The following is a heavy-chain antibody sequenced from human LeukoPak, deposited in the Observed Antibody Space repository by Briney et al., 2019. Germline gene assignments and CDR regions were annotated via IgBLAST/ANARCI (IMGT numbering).Heavy chain of an antibody. V-gene: IGHV3-74*01. CDR2: INPDGSST. J-gene: IGHJ4*02. CDR1: GFTFISSW. Sequence: PGGSLRLSCAASGFTFISSWMHGVRQAPGKGRVWVSRINPDGSSTAYADSVKGRFTISRDNAKNTLYLQVNSLRAEDTAVYYCARGLVGDSDFWGQGTLVTVSS. CDR3: ARGLVGDSDF. D-gene: IGHD1-26*01.